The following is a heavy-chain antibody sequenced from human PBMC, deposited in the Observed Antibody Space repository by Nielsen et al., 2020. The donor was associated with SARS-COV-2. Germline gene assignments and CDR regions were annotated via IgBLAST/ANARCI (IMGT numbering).Heavy chain of an antibody. CDR3: TRVNPTSGSWFDAFDI. Sequence: GGSLRLSCAASGFTFSDSSMHWVRQAPGKGLEWVGRIRSKSYSYATAYDASMKGRVIISRDDSKNTAYLLMNSLKIDDTAVYYCTRVNPTSGSWFDAFDIWGQGTLVTVSS. CDR2: IRSKSYSYAT. D-gene: IGHD1-26*01. J-gene: IGHJ3*02. CDR1: GFTFSDSS. V-gene: IGHV3-73*01.